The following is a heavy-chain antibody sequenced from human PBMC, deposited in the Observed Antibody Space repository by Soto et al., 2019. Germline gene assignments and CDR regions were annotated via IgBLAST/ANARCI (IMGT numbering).Heavy chain of an antibody. CDR2: IKQDGSEK. J-gene: IGHJ6*03. D-gene: IGHD3-3*01. V-gene: IGHV3-7*01. Sequence: GGSLRLSCAASGFTFSSYWMSWVRQAPGKGLEWVANIKQDGSEKYYVDSVKGRFTYSRDNAKNSLYLQMNGLSAEDTAVYYCARDYTIFGVTNYYYMDVWGKGTTVTVSS. CDR1: GFTFSSYW. CDR3: ARDYTIFGVTNYYYMDV.